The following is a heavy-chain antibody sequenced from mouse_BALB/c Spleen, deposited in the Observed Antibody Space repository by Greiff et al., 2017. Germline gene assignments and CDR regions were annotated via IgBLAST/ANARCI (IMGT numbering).Heavy chain of an antibody. V-gene: IGHV14-3*02. D-gene: IGHD3-3*01. CDR2: IDPANGNT. CDR3: ARGGTWAWFAY. J-gene: IGHJ3*01. CDR1: GFNIKDTY. Sequence: EVHLVESGAELVKPGASVKLSCTASGFNIKDTYMHWVKQRPEQGLEWIGRIDPANGNTKYDPKFQGKATITADTSSNTAYLQLSSLTSEDTAVYYCARGGTWAWFAYWGQGTLVTVSA.